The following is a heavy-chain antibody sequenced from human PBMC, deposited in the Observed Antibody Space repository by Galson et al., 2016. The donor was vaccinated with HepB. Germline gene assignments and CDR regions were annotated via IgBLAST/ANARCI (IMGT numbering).Heavy chain of an antibody. Sequence: SETLSPTCTVSVGAISRYSWAWIRQPAGKGLEWIGRISPTSSTNYNPSLQSRITMSIDTSRNQFTLNLRSVTAADTAVYYCARDRGSYPDFGDDYYMDVWGKGTTVTVSS. CDR1: VGAISRYS. V-gene: IGHV4-4*07. J-gene: IGHJ6*03. CDR3: ARDRGSYPDFGDDYYMDV. CDR2: ISPTSST. D-gene: IGHD3/OR15-3a*01.